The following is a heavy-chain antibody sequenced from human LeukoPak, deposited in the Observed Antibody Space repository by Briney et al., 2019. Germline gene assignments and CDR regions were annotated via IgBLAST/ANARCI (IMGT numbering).Heavy chain of an antibody. CDR2: IKQDGSEK. Sequence: GGSLRLSCAASGFTFSSYWMSWVRQAPGKGLEWVANIKQDGSEKYYVDSVEGRFTISRDNAKNSLYLQMNSLRAEDTAVCYCARDLYGGGKGCAFDIWGQGTMVTVSS. CDR3: ARDLYGGGKGCAFDI. V-gene: IGHV3-7*01. CDR1: GFTFSSYW. D-gene: IGHD4-23*01. J-gene: IGHJ3*02.